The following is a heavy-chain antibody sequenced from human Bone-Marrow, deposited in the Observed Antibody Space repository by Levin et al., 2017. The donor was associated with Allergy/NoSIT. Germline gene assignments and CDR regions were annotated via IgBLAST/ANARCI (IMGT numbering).Heavy chain of an antibody. J-gene: IGHJ6*02. V-gene: IGHV2-70*11. CDR1: GFSLSTSRMC. D-gene: IGHD6-6*01. Sequence: ASGPTLVKPTQTLTLTCTFSGFSLSTSRMCVSWIRQPPGKALEWLARIDWDDDKYYSTSLKTRLTISKDTSKNQVVLTMTDMDPGDTATYYCARIEYSSSSGGNYYYGMDVWGQGTPVTVSS. CDR3: ARIEYSSSSGGNYYYGMDV. CDR2: IDWDDDK.